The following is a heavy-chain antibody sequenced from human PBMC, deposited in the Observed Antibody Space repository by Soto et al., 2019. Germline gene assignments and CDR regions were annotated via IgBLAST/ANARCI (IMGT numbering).Heavy chain of an antibody. CDR2: IYYSGST. CDR1: GGSISSYY. D-gene: IGHD3-10*01. J-gene: IGHJ4*02. CDR3: ATLDYGSGSFGY. Sequence: SETLSLTCTVSGGSISSYYWSWIRQPPGKGLEWIGYIYYSGSTNYNPSLKSRVTISVDTSKNQFSLKLSSVTAADTAVYYCATLDYGSGSFGYWGQGTLVTVSS. V-gene: IGHV4-59*01.